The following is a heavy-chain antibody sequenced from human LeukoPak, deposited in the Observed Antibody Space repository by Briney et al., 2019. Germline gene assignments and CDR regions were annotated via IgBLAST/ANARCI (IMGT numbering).Heavy chain of an antibody. CDR3: ASHIVGATTFGY. CDR2: IYYSGST. Sequence: SETLSLTCTVSGGSISSYYWSWIRQPPGKGLEWIGYIYYSGSTNYNPSLKSRVTISVDTSKNQFSLKLRSVTAADTAVYYCASHIVGATTFGYWGQGTLVTVSS. V-gene: IGHV4-59*01. D-gene: IGHD1-26*01. CDR1: GGSISSYY. J-gene: IGHJ4*02.